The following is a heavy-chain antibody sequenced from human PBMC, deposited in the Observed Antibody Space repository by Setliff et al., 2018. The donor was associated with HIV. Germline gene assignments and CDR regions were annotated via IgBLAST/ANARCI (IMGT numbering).Heavy chain of an antibody. D-gene: IGHD2-8*01. CDR1: GESFNTYF. Sequence: SETLSLTCAVYGESFNTYFWSWIRQPPGKGLEWIGQINHSGSTNYNPSLRSRVTISIGTSKNQFSLKLSSVTAADTAVYYCATGLIMAPDSWGQGSLVTVSS. V-gene: IGHV4-34*01. CDR2: INHSGST. CDR3: ATGLIMAPDS. J-gene: IGHJ4*02.